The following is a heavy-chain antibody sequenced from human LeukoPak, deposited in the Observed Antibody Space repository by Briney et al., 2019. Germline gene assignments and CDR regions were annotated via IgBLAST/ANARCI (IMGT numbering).Heavy chain of an antibody. CDR1: GFTFSSYS. CDR2: ISSSSSYI. CDR3: ARDQGSGSYNYYYYMDV. Sequence: GGSLRLSCAASGFTFSSYSMNWVRQAPGKGLEWVSSISSSSSYIYYADSVKGRFTISRDNAKNSLYLQMNSLRAEDTAVYYCARDQGSGSYNYYYYMDVWGKRTTVTVSS. D-gene: IGHD3-10*01. V-gene: IGHV3-21*01. J-gene: IGHJ6*03.